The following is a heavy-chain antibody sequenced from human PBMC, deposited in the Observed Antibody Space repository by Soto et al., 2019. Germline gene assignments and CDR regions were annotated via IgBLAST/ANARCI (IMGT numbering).Heavy chain of an antibody. CDR2: ISGSGGST. V-gene: IGHV3-23*01. CDR1: GFTFSSYA. J-gene: IGHJ4*02. Sequence: GGSLRLSCAASGFTFSSYAMSWVRQAPGKGLEWVSAISGSGGSTYYADSVKGRFTISRDNSKNTLYLQMNSLRAEDTAVYYCAKGPLRYCSSTSCYFDYWGQGTLVTVS. D-gene: IGHD2-2*01. CDR3: AKGPLRYCSSTSCYFDY.